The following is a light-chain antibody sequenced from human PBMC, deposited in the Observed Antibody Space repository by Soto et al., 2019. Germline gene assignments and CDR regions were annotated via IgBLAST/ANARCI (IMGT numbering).Light chain of an antibody. CDR2: TAS. CDR1: QVISNY. Sequence: DIQLSQSPSFLSASVGDRVTITCRASQVISNYLAWYQRKPGKAPKLLISTASILQSGVPSRFSGSGSGTEFTLTISSLHPEDFATYYCQQLTIYPITFGQGTRLEIK. CDR3: QQLTIYPIT. V-gene: IGKV1-9*01. J-gene: IGKJ5*01.